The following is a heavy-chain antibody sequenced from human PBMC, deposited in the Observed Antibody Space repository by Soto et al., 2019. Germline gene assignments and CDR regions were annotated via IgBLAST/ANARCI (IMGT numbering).Heavy chain of an antibody. D-gene: IGHD6-19*01. CDR2: IIPIFGTA. CDR3: AREGRYSSGWFWFDP. V-gene: IGHV1-69*01. CDR1: GGTFSSYA. Sequence: QVQLVQSGAEVKKPGSSVKVSCKASGGTFSSYAISWVRQAPGQGLEWMGGIIPIFGTANYAKKFQGRVTITADEYTSTAYMELSSLRSEDTDVYDCAREGRYSSGWFWFDPWGQGTLGTVSS. J-gene: IGHJ5*02.